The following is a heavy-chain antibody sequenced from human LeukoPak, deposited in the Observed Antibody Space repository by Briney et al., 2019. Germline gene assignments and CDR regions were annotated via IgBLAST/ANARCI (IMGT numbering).Heavy chain of an antibody. CDR3: ARGAQKTPGLDAFDI. CDR1: GFTVSSNY. V-gene: IGHV3-53*01. CDR2: IYSGGST. Sequence: QPGGSLRLSCAASGFTVSSNYMSWVRQAPGKGLEWVSVIYSGGSTYYADSVKGRFTISRDNSKNTLYLQMNSLRAEDTAVYYCARGAQKTPGLDAFDIWGQGTMVTVSS. J-gene: IGHJ3*02.